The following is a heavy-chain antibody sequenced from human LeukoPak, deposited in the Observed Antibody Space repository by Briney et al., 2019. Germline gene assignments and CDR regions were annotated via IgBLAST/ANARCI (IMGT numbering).Heavy chain of an antibody. Sequence: PGRSLRLSCAASGFTFSSYGMHWVRQAPGKGLEWVAVISYDGSNKYYADSVKGRFTISRDNSKNTLYLQMNSLRAEDTAVYYCARDKEMATIEGFDYWGQGTLVTVSS. CDR3: ARDKEMATIEGFDY. V-gene: IGHV3-30*03. CDR2: ISYDGSNK. CDR1: GFTFSSYG. J-gene: IGHJ4*02. D-gene: IGHD5-24*01.